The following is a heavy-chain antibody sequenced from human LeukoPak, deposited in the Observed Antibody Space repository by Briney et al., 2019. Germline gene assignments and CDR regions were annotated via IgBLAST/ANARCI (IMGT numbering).Heavy chain of an antibody. Sequence: GRSLRLSCAASGFTFSSYAMHWVRQAPGKGLKLVAVISYDGSNKYSADSVKGRFTISRDNSKNTLYLQMNGLRAEDTAVYYCAENSALEYWGQGTLVTVSS. CDR1: GFTFSSYA. V-gene: IGHV3-30-3*01. CDR3: AENSALEY. J-gene: IGHJ4*02. CDR2: ISYDGSNK. D-gene: IGHD1/OR15-1a*01.